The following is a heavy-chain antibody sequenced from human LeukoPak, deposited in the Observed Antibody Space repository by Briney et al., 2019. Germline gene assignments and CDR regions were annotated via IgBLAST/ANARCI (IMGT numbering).Heavy chain of an antibody. V-gene: IGHV4-34*01. J-gene: IGHJ6*03. CDR3: ASDCSSTSCQGV. Sequence: PSETLPLTCAVYGGSFSDYYWSWIRQPPGKGLEWIGEINDSGSTKYNPSLKSRVTISVDTSKNQFSLKLSSVTAADSAVYYCASDCSSTSCQGVWGKGTTVTVSS. CDR2: INDSGST. CDR1: GGSFSDYY. D-gene: IGHD2-2*01.